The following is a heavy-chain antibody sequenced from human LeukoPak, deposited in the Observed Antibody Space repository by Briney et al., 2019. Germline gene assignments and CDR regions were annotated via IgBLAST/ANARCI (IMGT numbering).Heavy chain of an antibody. D-gene: IGHD2-15*01. J-gene: IGHJ6*03. CDR3: ARVLGGYYYYYYYMDV. CDR1: GGSISSSSYY. CDR2: IYYSGST. V-gene: IGHV4-39*07. Sequence: PSETLSLTCTVSGGSISSSSYYWGWIRQPPGKGLEWIGSIYYSGSTYYNPSLKSRVTISVDTSKNQFSLKLSSVTAADTAVCYCARVLGGYYYYYYYMDVWGKGTTVTVSS.